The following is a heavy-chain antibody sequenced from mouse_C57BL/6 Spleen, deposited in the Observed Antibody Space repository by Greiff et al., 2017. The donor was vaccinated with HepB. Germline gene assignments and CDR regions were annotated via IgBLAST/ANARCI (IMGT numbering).Heavy chain of an antibody. J-gene: IGHJ2*01. Sequence: DVKLVESGPGLVKPSQSLSLTCSVTGYSITSGYYWNWIRQFPGNKLEWMGYISYDGSNNYNPSLKNRISITRDTSKNQFFLKLNSVTTEDTATYYCARGNYVHFDYWGQGTTLTVSS. CDR1: GYSITSGYY. V-gene: IGHV3-6*01. CDR2: ISYDGSN. CDR3: ARGNYVHFDY. D-gene: IGHD2-1*01.